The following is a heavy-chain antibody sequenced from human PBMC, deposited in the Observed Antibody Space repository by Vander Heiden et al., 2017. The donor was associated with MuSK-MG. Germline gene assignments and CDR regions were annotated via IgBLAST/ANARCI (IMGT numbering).Heavy chain of an antibody. CDR1: GGTFSSYA. CDR3: ARERYSGYDPMGLADYYYYGMDV. V-gene: IGHV1-69*01. Sequence: QVQLVQSGAEVKKPGSSVKVSCKASGGTFSSYAISWVRQAPGQGLEWMGGIIPIFGTANYAQKFQGRVTITADESTSTAYMELSSLRSEDTAVYYCARERYSGYDPMGLADYYYYGMDVWGQGTTVTVSS. D-gene: IGHD5-12*01. CDR2: IIPIFGTA. J-gene: IGHJ6*02.